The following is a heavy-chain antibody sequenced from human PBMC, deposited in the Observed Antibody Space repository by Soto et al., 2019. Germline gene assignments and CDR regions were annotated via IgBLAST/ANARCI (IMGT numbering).Heavy chain of an antibody. V-gene: IGHV3-30*18. D-gene: IGHD3-10*01. J-gene: IGHJ6*02. CDR2: ISYDGSNK. CDR1: GFTFSNFG. Sequence: GGSLRLSCAASGFTFSNFGMHWVRQAPGKGLEWVAVISYDGSNKYYGDSVKGRFTISRDNSKNTLYLQLDSLRPEDTAVYYCAKGEYYYGSGAPYYAMDVWGQGTTVTVYS. CDR3: AKGEYYYGSGAPYYAMDV.